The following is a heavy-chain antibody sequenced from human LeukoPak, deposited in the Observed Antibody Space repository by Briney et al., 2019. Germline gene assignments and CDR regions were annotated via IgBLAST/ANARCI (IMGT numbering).Heavy chain of an antibody. J-gene: IGHJ4*02. CDR2: ISYDGSNK. Sequence: PGGSLRLSCAASGFTFSSYAMHWVRQAPGKGLEWVAVISYDGSNKYYADSVKGRFTISRDNSKNTLYLQMNSLRAEDTAVYYCAKSQLWLPKWFDYWGQGTLVTVSS. V-gene: IGHV3-30-3*01. CDR3: AKSQLWLPKWFDY. CDR1: GFTFSSYA. D-gene: IGHD5-18*01.